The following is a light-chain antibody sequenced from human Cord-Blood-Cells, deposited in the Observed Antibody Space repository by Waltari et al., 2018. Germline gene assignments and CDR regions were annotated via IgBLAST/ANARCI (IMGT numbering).Light chain of an antibody. CDR3: QQYNNWPPPYT. Sequence: EIVMTQSPATLSVSPGERATLSCRASQSVSSNLARYQQKPGQAPRLLIYGASTRATGIPARFSGSGSGTEFTLTISSLQSEDFAVYYCQQYNNWPPPYTFGQGTKLEIK. CDR1: QSVSSN. V-gene: IGKV3-15*01. J-gene: IGKJ2*01. CDR2: GAS.